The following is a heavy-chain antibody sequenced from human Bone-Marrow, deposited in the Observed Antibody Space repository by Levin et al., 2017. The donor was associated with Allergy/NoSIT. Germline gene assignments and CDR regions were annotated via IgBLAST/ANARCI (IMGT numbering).Heavy chain of an antibody. D-gene: IGHD6-19*01. V-gene: IGHV4-34*01. CDR3: ARGYSGRIAFDV. CDR2: MYHSGIT. Sequence: RSQTLSLTCAVYGGSFGGYYWSWIRQPPGKGLEWIGEMYHSGITNYNPSLKSRVIISVDTSKSQFSLKLTSVTAADTAVYYCARGYSGRIAFDVWGQGTLVSVSS. CDR1: GGSFGGYY. J-gene: IGHJ3*01.